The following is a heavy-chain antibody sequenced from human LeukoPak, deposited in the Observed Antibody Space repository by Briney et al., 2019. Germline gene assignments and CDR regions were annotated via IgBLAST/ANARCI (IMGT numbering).Heavy chain of an antibody. Sequence: GSLRLSCAAPGFPFSSYEMNWVRQAPGKGLEWVSYISSGGNTIYYADSVKGRFTISRDNAKNSLYLQMNSLRAEDTAVYYCAREGTAMVSFDYWGQGTLVTVSS. V-gene: IGHV3-48*03. CDR1: GFPFSSYE. CDR3: AREGTAMVSFDY. D-gene: IGHD5-18*01. J-gene: IGHJ4*02. CDR2: ISSGGNTI.